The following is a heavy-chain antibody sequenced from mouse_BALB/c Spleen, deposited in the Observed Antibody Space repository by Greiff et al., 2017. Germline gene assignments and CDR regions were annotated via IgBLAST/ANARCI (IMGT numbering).Heavy chain of an antibody. V-gene: IGHV5-17*02. CDR2: ISSGSSTI. D-gene: IGHD4-1*01. CDR1: GFTFSSFG. Sequence: EVQVVESGGGLVQPGGSRKLSCAASGFTFSSFGMHWVRQAPEKGLEWVAYISSGSSTIYYADTVKGRFTISRDNPKNTLFLQMTSLRSEDTAMYYCARNEGGANWDPTFDYWGQGTTLTVSS. J-gene: IGHJ2*01. CDR3: ARNEGGANWDPTFDY.